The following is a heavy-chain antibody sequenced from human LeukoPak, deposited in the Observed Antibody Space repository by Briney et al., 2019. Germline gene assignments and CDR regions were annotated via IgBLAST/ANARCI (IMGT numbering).Heavy chain of an antibody. J-gene: IGHJ4*02. Sequence: PSETLSLTCTVSGGSMSTYYWSWIRQSPGKGLEWIGYIYYSGSTSYNPSLKSRLAISIVTSKTQFYLKLSSVTAADTAVYYCARVVYSGSWGYFDYWGQGILVTVSS. CDR3: ARVVYSGSWGYFDY. V-gene: IGHV4-59*01. CDR2: IYYSGST. D-gene: IGHD3-10*01. CDR1: GGSMSTYY.